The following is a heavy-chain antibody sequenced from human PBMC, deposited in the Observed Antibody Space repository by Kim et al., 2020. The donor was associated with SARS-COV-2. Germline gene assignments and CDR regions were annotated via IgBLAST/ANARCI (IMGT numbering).Heavy chain of an antibody. CDR2: IYSGGST. CDR1: GFTVSSNY. D-gene: IGHD2-21*02. J-gene: IGHJ3*02. V-gene: IGHV3-66*01. CDR3: ARATAYCGGDCPLGDAFDI. Sequence: GSLRLSCAASGFTVSSNYMSWVRQAPGKGLEWVSVIYSGGSTYYADSVKGRFTISRDISKNTLYFQMNSLRAEDTAVYYCARATAYCGGDCPLGDAFDIWREGTMVTVSS.